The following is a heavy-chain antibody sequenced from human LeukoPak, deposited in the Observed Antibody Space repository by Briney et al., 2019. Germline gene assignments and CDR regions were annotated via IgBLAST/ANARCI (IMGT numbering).Heavy chain of an antibody. Sequence: GGSLRLSSAASGFTFGSYNMNWVRQAPGKGLEWVSSISTSSNYIYYADSGKGRFTISRDNAKKSLYLQMSSLRAGDTAVYYCARDGGDYYDSSGYPFHHWGQGTLVTVSS. CDR3: ARDGGDYYDSSGYPFHH. J-gene: IGHJ1*01. CDR2: ISTSSNYI. V-gene: IGHV3-21*01. CDR1: GFTFGSYN. D-gene: IGHD3-22*01.